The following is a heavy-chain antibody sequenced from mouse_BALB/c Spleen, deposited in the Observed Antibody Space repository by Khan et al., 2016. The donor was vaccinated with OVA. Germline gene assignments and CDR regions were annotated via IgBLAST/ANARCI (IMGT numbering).Heavy chain of an antibody. CDR2: IYPSDSYS. J-gene: IGHJ3*01. CDR3: TGEGVDGSSVAY. CDR1: GYTFTNYW. D-gene: IGHD2-3*01. V-gene: IGHV1-69*02. Sequence: QVQLQQPGIELVRPGASVKLSCKASGYTFTNYWINWVKQRPGQGLEWIGNIYPSDSYSNYNQRFKDKATLTVDKSSSTAYLLLSSPTSEDSAVYDWTGEGVDGSSVAYWGQGTLVTVSA.